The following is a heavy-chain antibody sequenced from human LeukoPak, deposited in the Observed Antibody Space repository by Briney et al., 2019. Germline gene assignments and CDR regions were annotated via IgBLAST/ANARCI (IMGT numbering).Heavy chain of an antibody. CDR2: IYYSGST. D-gene: IGHD6-13*01. J-gene: IGHJ4*02. Sequence: PSQTLSLTCTVSGGSISSGDYYWSWIRQPPGKGLEWIGYIYYSGSTSYNPSLKSRVTIAVDTSKNQFSLNMRSVTAADTAVYYCARDTGSSPALDYWGQGTLVTVSS. V-gene: IGHV4-30-4*08. CDR1: GGSISSGDYY. CDR3: ARDTGSSPALDY.